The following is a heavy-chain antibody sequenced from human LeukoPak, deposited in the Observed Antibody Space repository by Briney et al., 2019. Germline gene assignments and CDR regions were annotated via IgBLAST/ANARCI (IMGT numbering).Heavy chain of an antibody. D-gene: IGHD3-16*02. CDR1: GFTFSSYA. CDR2: ISGSGGST. V-gene: IGHV3-23*01. CDR3: GKDIGTFGGVIPWGDY. J-gene: IGHJ4*02. Sequence: GGSLRLSCAASGFTFSSYAMSWGRPAPGKGLEWVSAISGSGGSTYYAESVKGRLTISRDNSKNTLYLQTNSLRAEDTAVYYSGKDIGTFGGVIPWGDYWGQGTLVTVSS.